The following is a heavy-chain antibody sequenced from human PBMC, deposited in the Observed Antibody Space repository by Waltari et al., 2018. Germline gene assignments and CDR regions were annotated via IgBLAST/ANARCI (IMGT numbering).Heavy chain of an antibody. CDR1: GFTFSSYE. CDR3: AREGDGYNSAGEAFDI. CDR2: IGSRGTTI. V-gene: IGHV3-48*03. Sequence: EVQLVESGGGLVPPGGSLTLSCAASGFTFSSYEMNWVRQSPGKGMEWVSYIGSRGTTIYYADSVKGRFTISRDNAKNSLYLQMNSLRAEDTALYYCAREGDGYNSAGEAFDIWGQGTMVTVSS. D-gene: IGHD5-12*01. J-gene: IGHJ3*02.